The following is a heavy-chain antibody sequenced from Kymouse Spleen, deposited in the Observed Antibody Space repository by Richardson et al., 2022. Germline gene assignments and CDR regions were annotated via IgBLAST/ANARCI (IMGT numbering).Heavy chain of an antibody. CDR2: ISYDGSNK. D-gene: IGHD6-13*01. CDR1: GFTFSSYG. J-gene: IGHJ6*02. Sequence: QVQLVESGGGVVQPGRSLRLSCAASGFTFSSYGMHWVRQAPGKGLEWVAVISYDGSNKYYADSVKGRFTISRDNSKNTLYLQMNSLRAEDTAVYYCAKDGRIAAANHYYYYGMDVWGQGTTVTVSS. V-gene: IGHV3-30*18. CDR3: AKDGRIAAANHYYYYGMDV.